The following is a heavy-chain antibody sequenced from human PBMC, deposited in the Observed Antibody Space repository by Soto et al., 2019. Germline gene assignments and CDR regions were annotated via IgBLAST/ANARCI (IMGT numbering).Heavy chain of an antibody. CDR2: IIPIFGTA. CDR3: ARSQYSGSYHAFDI. V-gene: IGHV1-69*06. J-gene: IGHJ3*02. CDR1: GGTFSSYA. D-gene: IGHD1-26*01. Sequence: QVQLVQSGAEVKKPGSSVKVSCKASGGTFSSYAISWVRQAPGQGLEWMGGIIPIFGTANYAPKFQGRVTITADKSTSTAYMELSSLRSEDTAVYYCARSQYSGSYHAFDIWGQGTMVTVSS.